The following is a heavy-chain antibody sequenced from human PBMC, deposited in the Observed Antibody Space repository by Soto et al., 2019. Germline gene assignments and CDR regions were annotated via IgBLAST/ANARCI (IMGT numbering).Heavy chain of an antibody. D-gene: IGHD3-10*02. CDR3: ARGDVQLETGGYFDY. CDR2: ISHSGGDE. J-gene: IGHJ4*02. CDR1: GVTFSNHA. V-gene: IGHV3-30*04. Sequence: GGSLRLSCTASGVTFSNHAIHWVRQAPGKGLERVAVISHSGGDEYYADSVSGRFSISRDNSKNTVYLQMNSLGADDTAVYYCARGDVQLETGGYFDYWCRGTLVTVSS.